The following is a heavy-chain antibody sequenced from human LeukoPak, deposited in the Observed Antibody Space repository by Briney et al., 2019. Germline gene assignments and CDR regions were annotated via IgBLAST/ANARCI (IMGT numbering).Heavy chain of an antibody. D-gene: IGHD3-10*01. Sequence: GGSLRLSCAASGFTFDDYAMHWVRQAPGKGLEWVSGISWNSGSIGYADSVKGRFTISRDNAKNSLYLQMNSLRAEDTAVYYCAQPPRGYWGQGTLVTVSS. J-gene: IGHJ4*02. V-gene: IGHV3-9*01. CDR3: AQPPRGY. CDR2: ISWNSGSI. CDR1: GFTFDDYA.